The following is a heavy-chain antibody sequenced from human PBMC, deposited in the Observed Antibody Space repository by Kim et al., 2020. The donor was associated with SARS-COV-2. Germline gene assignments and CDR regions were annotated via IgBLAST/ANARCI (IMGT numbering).Heavy chain of an antibody. CDR2: LNPEETET. Sequence: ASVKVSCKVSGYTLRDFSIHWVRQAPGKGLEWMGGLNPEETETISAQKFQGRVTMTDDTSTDSAYMELSSLRSDDTAVYYCVTVDFFYDCSGYHIAYWGPGTLVTVSS. J-gene: IGHJ4*02. V-gene: IGHV1-24*01. D-gene: IGHD3-22*01. CDR3: VTVDFFYDCSGYHIAY. CDR1: GYTLRDFS.